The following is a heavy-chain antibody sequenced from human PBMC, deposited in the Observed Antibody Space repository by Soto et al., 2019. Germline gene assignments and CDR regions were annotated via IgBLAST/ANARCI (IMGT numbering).Heavy chain of an antibody. V-gene: IGHV4-4*07. CDR1: GDSLGNYY. Sequence: PXGTLALACTVSGDSLGNYYWFWIRQPVGKGLEWIGRVSSSGNTNANPTLNSRATMSIDTSKNQFSLRLRSVTAADTAVYYCARADYEILTGSYAMDVWGQGTTVTVPS. CDR2: VSSSGNT. CDR3: ARADYEILTGSYAMDV. D-gene: IGHD3-9*01. J-gene: IGHJ6*02.